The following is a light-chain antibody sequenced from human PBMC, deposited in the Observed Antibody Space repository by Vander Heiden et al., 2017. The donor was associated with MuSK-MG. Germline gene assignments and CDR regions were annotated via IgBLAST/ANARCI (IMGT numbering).Light chain of an antibody. CDR1: QSINSW. Sequence: DIQLTQSPATLSASVGYRVSITCRASQSINSWLAWYQQKPGKAPKLLIYKASILESGISSRFSGSESGTEFTLTISSLQPDDFGSYYCQQYYSGWTFGQGTKVEVK. CDR2: KAS. J-gene: IGKJ1*01. V-gene: IGKV1-5*03. CDR3: QQYYSGWT.